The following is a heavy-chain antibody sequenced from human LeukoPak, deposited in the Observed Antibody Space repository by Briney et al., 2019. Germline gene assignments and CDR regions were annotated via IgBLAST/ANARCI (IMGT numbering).Heavy chain of an antibody. D-gene: IGHD5-18*01. CDR3: ARPWIQDY. CDR2: ISSSGGTI. J-gene: IGHJ4*02. CDR1: GFTFSSYE. V-gene: IGHV3-48*03. Sequence: GGSLRLSCSASGFTFSSYEMNWVRQAPGKGLEWVSYISSSGGTIYYADSVKGRFTISRDNAKNSLYLQMNSLRAEDTAVYYCARPWIQDYWGQGTLVTVSS.